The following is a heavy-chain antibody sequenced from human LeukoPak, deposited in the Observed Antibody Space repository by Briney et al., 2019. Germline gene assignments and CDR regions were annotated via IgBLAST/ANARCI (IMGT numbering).Heavy chain of an antibody. Sequence: PGGALGLSCAAPGFPLKSYSMNWVRQAPGKGLEWVSSISSSSSYIYYADSVKGRFTISRDNAKNSLYLQMNSLRAEDTAVYYCAREYVGPWYFDYWGQGTLVTVSS. V-gene: IGHV3-21*01. CDR2: ISSSSSYI. J-gene: IGHJ4*02. CDR3: AREYVGPWYFDY. D-gene: IGHD1-26*01. CDR1: GFPLKSYS.